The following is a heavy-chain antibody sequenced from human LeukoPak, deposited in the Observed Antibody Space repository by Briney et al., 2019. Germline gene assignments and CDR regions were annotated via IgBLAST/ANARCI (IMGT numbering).Heavy chain of an antibody. D-gene: IGHD3-3*01. CDR2: IYHSGST. J-gene: IGHJ4*02. Sequence: SETLSLTCAVSGYSISSGYYWGWIRQPPGKGLEWIGSIYHSGSTYYNPSLKSRVTISVDTSKDQFSLKLSSVTAADTAVYYCAGTAYYDFWSGYWFDYWGQGTLVTVSS. V-gene: IGHV4-38-2*01. CDR3: AGTAYYDFWSGYWFDY. CDR1: GYSISSGYY.